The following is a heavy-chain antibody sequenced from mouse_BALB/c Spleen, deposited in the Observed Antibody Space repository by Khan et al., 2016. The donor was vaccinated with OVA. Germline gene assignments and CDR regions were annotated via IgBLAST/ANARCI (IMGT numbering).Heavy chain of an antibody. D-gene: IGHD1-2*01. J-gene: IGHJ3*01. Sequence: QVQLQQSGAELARPGASVKLSCKASGYTFTDYYINWEKQRTGQGLEWIGEISPGSGDTYYNEMFKGQATLTADTSSSKAYMQLSSLTSEASAVYFCARRNYFGYSVAYWGQGTLVTVSA. CDR3: ARRNYFGYSVAY. CDR1: GYTFTDYY. CDR2: ISPGSGDT. V-gene: IGHV1-77*01.